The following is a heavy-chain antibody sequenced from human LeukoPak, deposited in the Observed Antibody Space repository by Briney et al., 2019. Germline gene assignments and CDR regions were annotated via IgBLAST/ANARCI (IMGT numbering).Heavy chain of an antibody. V-gene: IGHV4-59*08. CDR2: IYYSGST. CDR1: GGSISSYY. J-gene: IGHJ6*03. CDR3: ARRSPLRFLEWSYYYYMDV. D-gene: IGHD3-3*01. Sequence: SETLSRTCTVSGGSISSYYWSWIRQPPGKGLEWIGYIYYSGSTNYNPSLKSRVTISVDTSKNQFSLKLSSVTAADTAVYYCARRSPLRFLEWSYYYYMDVWGKGTTVTVSS.